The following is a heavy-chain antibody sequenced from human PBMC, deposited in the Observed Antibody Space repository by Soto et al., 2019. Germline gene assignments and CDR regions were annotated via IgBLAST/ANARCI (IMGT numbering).Heavy chain of an antibody. J-gene: IGHJ6*02. CDR1: GGTFSSYA. CDR2: IIPIFGTA. V-gene: IGHV1-69*13. CDR3: ARASEIFGVVGGMDV. D-gene: IGHD3-3*01. Sequence: SVKVSCKASGGTFSSYAISWVRQAPGQGLEWMGGIIPIFGTANYAQKFHGRVTITADESTSTAYMELSSLRSEDTAVYYCARASEIFGVVGGMDVWGQGTTVTVSS.